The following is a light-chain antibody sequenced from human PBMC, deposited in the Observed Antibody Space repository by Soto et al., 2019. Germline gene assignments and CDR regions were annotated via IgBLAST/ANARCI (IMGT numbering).Light chain of an antibody. CDR3: SSYTSSSTRV. CDR2: EVS. CDR1: SSDVGAYDY. V-gene: IGLV2-14*03. Sequence: SVLTRAAYVSVAAGQSITISCTGTSSDVGAYDYVSWYQQHPDKAPKPMIYEVSNRPSGVSNRFSGSKSVNTATLTISGLQADDEADYYCSSYTSSSTRVFGTGTKVTVL. J-gene: IGLJ1*01.